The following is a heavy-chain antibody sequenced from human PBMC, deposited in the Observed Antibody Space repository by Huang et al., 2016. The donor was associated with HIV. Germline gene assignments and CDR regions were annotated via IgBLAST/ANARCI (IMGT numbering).Heavy chain of an antibody. V-gene: IGHV1-69*13. CDR1: GGSFKISG. Sequence: QVHLVQSGAEVKKPGSSVRVSCTASGGSFKISGISWVRQAHGQGLEWLGGILPRLWGANYAQKRSDRVTMTARESTTTVYMDLTSLRPEDTAVYYCASGASYEIWTPYYSGWHYSMDVWGEGTTVTVSS. D-gene: IGHD3-9*01. CDR2: ILPRLWGA. CDR3: ASGASYEIWTPYYSGWHYSMDV. J-gene: IGHJ6*03.